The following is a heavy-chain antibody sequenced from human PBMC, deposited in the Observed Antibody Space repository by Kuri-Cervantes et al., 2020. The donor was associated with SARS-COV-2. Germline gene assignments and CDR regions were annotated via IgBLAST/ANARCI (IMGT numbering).Heavy chain of an antibody. CDR2: ISGDGGST. Sequence: GGSLRLSCAASGFTFDDYAMHWVRQAPGKGLEWVSLISGDGGSTYYADSVRGRFTISRDNSKNTLYLQMNSLRAEDTAVYYCATEGSHYDFWSGYYTGREYYYGMDVWGQGTTVTVSS. V-gene: IGHV3-43*02. J-gene: IGHJ6*02. CDR1: GFTFDDYA. CDR3: ATEGSHYDFWSGYYTGREYYYGMDV. D-gene: IGHD3-3*01.